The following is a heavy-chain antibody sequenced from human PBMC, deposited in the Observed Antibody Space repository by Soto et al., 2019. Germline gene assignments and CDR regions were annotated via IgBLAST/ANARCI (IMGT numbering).Heavy chain of an antibody. CDR3: ARGEYSGYAR. CDR2: INHSGST. CDR1: GGSFSGYY. Sequence: QVQLQQWGAELLKPSETLSLTCAVYGGSFSGYYWSWIRQLPGKGLEWIGEINHSGSTNYNPSLKSRVTISVDTSKNQFSLKLSSVTAADTAVYYCARGEYSGYARWGQGTLVTVSS. V-gene: IGHV4-34*01. J-gene: IGHJ4*02. D-gene: IGHD5-12*01.